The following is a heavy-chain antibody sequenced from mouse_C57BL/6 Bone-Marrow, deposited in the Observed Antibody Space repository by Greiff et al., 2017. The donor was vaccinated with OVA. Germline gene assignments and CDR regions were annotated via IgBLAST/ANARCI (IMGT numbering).Heavy chain of an antibody. Sequence: EVKLVESGAELVKPGASVKLSCTASGFNIKDYYMHWVKQRTEQGLEWIGRIDPEDGETKYAPKFQGKATITADTSSNTAYLQLSSLTSEDTAVYYCASHQSDGYWYFDVWGTGTTVTVSS. D-gene: IGHD2-3*01. V-gene: IGHV14-2*01. CDR3: ASHQSDGYWYFDV. CDR2: IDPEDGET. CDR1: GFNIKDYY. J-gene: IGHJ1*03.